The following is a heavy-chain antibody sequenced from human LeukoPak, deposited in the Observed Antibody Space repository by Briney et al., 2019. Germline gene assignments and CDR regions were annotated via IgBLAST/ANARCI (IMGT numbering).Heavy chain of an antibody. CDR3: ARGLGTYDSSELTWPMISF. J-gene: IGHJ4*02. V-gene: IGHV1-8*01. CDR2: MNPNSGDT. D-gene: IGHD3-22*01. Sequence: GASVKVSCKASGYTFTNYEINWVRQAIGQGLEWMGWMNPNSGDTAFAQKFQGRITMTRSTSISTAYMELSSLTSENMAVYYCARGLGTYDSSELTWPMISFWGQGTLVTVSS. CDR1: GYTFTNYE.